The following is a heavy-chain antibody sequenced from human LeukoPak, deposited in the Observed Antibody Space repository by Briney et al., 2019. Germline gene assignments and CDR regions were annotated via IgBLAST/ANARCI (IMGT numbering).Heavy chain of an antibody. Sequence: ASVKVSCKASVGTFSSYAISWVRQAPGKGLEWMGGIFPIFGTANYAQKFQGRVTITADKSTSTAYMELSSLRSEDTAVYYCARNYGDYGYFDYWGQGTLVTVSS. V-gene: IGHV1-69*06. CDR1: VGTFSSYA. D-gene: IGHD4-17*01. CDR3: ARNYGDYGYFDY. J-gene: IGHJ4*02. CDR2: IFPIFGTA.